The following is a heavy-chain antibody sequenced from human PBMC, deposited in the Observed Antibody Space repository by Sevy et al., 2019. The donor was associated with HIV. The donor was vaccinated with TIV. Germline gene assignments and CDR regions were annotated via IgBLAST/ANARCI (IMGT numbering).Heavy chain of an antibody. CDR3: AGHYYDSTGYYFPHDY. Sequence: GGSLRLSCAASGFTFSTYAMYWVRQAPGKGLEWVAVISDDGNNKDYADSVKGRFTVSRDNSKNTLYLQMNSLRADDTAVYYCAGHYYDSTGYYFPHDYWGQGTLVTVSS. CDR2: ISDDGNNK. V-gene: IGHV3-30*04. D-gene: IGHD3-22*01. J-gene: IGHJ4*02. CDR1: GFTFSTYA.